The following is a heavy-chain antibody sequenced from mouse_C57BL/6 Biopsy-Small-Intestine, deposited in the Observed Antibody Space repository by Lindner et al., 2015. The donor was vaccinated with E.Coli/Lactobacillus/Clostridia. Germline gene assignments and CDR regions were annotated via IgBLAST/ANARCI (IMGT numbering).Heavy chain of an antibody. J-gene: IGHJ1*03. CDR1: GYTFTGYW. D-gene: IGHD1-1*01. CDR3: SRQFYYNGGTYRWYFDV. V-gene: IGHV1-9*01. Sequence: VQLQESGAELMKPGASVKLSCKASGYTFTGYWIGWVKQRPGHGLEWIGEILPGSGSTNYNEKFNGKATFTADTSSNTAYMQLSSLTTEDSAIYYCSRQFYYNGGTYRWYFDVWGTGTTVTVSS. CDR2: ILPGSGST.